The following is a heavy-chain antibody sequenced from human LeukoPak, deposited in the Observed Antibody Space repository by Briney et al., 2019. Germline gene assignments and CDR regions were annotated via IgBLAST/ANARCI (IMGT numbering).Heavy chain of an antibody. J-gene: IGHJ6*02. V-gene: IGHV4-30-4*01. D-gene: IGHD3-10*01. CDR3: AREAVGSGSPIYYYYYGMDV. Sequence: SETLSLTWTVSGGSISSGDYYWSWIRQPPGKGLEWIGYIYYSGSTYYNPSLKSRVTISVDTSKNQFSLKLSSVTAADTAVYYCAREAVGSGSPIYYYYYGMDVWGQGTTVTVSS. CDR2: IYYSGST. CDR1: GGSISSGDYY.